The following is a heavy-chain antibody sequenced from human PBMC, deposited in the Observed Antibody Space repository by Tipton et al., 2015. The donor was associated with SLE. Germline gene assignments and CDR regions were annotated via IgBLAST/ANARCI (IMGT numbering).Heavy chain of an antibody. CDR1: GFTFSSFA. Sequence: SLRLSCSASGFTFSSFAMNWVRQAPGKGLQSVAVIYTGHSTYYADSVKGRFTISRDNSKNTLFLQMNSLRPEDTAVYYCAKDHISGDGTYGMDVWGQGTTVTVSS. D-gene: IGHD2-21*01. J-gene: IGHJ6*02. V-gene: IGHV3-23*03. CDR3: AKDHISGDGTYGMDV. CDR2: VIYTGHST.